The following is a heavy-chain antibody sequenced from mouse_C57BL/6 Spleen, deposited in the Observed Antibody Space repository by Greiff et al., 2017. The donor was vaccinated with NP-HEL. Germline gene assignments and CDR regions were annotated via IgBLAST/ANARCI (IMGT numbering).Heavy chain of an antibody. D-gene: IGHD3-2*02. Sequence: VQLQQSGAELVMPGASVKLSCKASGYTFTSYWMHWVKQRPGQGLEWIGEIDPSDSYTNYNQKFKGKSTLTVDKSSSTAYMQLSSLTSEDSAVYYCARGAAHLMDYWGQGTSVTVSS. CDR2: IDPSDSYT. J-gene: IGHJ4*01. CDR3: ARGAAHLMDY. V-gene: IGHV1-69*01. CDR1: GYTFTSYW.